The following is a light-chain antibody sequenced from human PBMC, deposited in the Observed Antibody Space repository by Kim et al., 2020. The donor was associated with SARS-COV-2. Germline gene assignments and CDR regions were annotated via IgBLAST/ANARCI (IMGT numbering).Light chain of an antibody. J-gene: IGKJ1*01. V-gene: IGKV1-5*01. CDR3: QHRKT. Sequence: STRSDTVGDRVTITCRASQTLSGRLAWYQQKPGKAPKLLIFDASTLESGVPSRFRGSGSGTDFILTISSMKPDDSATYYCQHRKTFGQGTKVDIK. CDR2: DAS. CDR1: QTLSGR.